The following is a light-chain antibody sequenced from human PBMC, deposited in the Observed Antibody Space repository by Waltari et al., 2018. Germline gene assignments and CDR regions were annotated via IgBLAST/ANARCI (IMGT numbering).Light chain of an antibody. CDR2: SND. J-gene: IGLJ2*01. V-gene: IGLV1-44*01. Sequence: QSVLTQPPSASGTPGQRVTISCSGTYSNIGSNIVTWYQQLPGMAPKLLIYSNDYRPSGVPDRFSGSKSGTSASLAISGLQSENEADYYCATWDDRLTGVVFGGGTRVTVL. CDR3: ATWDDRLTGVV. CDR1: YSNIGSNI.